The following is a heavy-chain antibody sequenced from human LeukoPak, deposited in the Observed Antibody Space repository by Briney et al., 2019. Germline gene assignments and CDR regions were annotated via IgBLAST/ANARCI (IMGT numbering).Heavy chain of an antibody. CDR1: GFIFIKNW. CDR3: ANVPRSTVSY. D-gene: IGHD1-14*01. Sequence: GGSLRLSCAATGFIFIKNWLHSLRQTPGKRLEWVAELNEDGTVKYYVDSVKGRFTISRDNAKHSLYLQMNRLRAEDTGVYFCANVPRSTVSYWGRGTLVTVSS. CDR2: LNEDGTVK. V-gene: IGHV3-7*01. J-gene: IGHJ4*02.